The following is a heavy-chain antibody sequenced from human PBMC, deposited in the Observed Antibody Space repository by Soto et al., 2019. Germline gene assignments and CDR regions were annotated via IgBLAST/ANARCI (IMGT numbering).Heavy chain of an antibody. CDR1: GFTISSNA. CDR3: AKDKPGTTSFDY. Sequence: GSLRLSCAASGFTISSNAMYWVRQAPGKGLEWVSGISDRGDTTHYADSVKGRFTISRDTSKNTLYLQLNTLRADDTAVYYCAKDKPGTTSFDYWGQGTLVTVSS. CDR2: ISDRGDTT. V-gene: IGHV3-23*01. J-gene: IGHJ4*02. D-gene: IGHD1-1*01.